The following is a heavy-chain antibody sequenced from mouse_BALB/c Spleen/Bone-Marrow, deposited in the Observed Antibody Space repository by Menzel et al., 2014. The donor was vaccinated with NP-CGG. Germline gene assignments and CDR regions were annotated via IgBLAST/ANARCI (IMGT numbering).Heavy chain of an antibody. J-gene: IGHJ3*01. CDR2: FNSDGGST. D-gene: IGHD1-1*01. Sequence: EVQGVESGGGLVQPGESLKLSCESNDFEFPSHDMSWVRKTPEKRLESVAAFNSDGGSTYYPDTMERRFIISRDNTKKTLYLQMSSLRSEDTALYYCARHHYGRAWFTYWGQGTLVTVSA. CDR3: ARHHYGRAWFTY. CDR1: DFEFPSHD. V-gene: IGHV5-2*01.